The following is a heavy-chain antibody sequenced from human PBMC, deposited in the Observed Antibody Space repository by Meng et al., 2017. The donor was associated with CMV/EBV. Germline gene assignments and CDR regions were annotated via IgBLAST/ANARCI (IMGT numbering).Heavy chain of an antibody. CDR3: AGGSGWDLFDY. CDR1: GFTFSSYS. Sequence: GESLKISCAASGFTFSSYSMNWVRQAPGKGLEWVSSIGSSSRYIYYADSVKGRFTISRYNAKNSLYMQMNSLRGEDTAVYYCAGGSGWDLFDYWGQGTLVTVSS. D-gene: IGHD6-19*01. V-gene: IGHV3-21*01. J-gene: IGHJ4*02. CDR2: IGSSSRYI.